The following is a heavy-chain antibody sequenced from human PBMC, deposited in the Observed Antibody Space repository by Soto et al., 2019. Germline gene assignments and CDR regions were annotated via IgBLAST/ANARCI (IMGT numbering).Heavy chain of an antibody. CDR1: GYSFTSYW. V-gene: IGHV5-51*01. D-gene: IGHD3-22*01. CDR2: IYPGDSDT. CDR3: ARVEYYYDSSGYYHEFFQH. J-gene: IGHJ1*01. Sequence: GEALNISCKGSGYSFTSYWIGWVRQMPGKGLEWMGIIYPGDSDTRYSPSFQGQVTISADKSISTAYLQMNSLRDEDAAVYYCARVEYYYDSSGYYHEFFQHWGPGTQVTVSS.